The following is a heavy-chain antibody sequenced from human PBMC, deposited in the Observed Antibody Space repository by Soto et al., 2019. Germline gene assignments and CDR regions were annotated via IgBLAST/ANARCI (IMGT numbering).Heavy chain of an antibody. Sequence: PSETLSLTCTVSGGSISSGDYYWRWIRQPPGKGLGWIGYIYYSGSTYYNPSLTGRVTISVETSKNQFSMKVTSVTAADTAVYYCARSYYDSTGFAVDPWGQGTLVTVSS. CDR1: GGSISSGDYY. D-gene: IGHD3-22*01. V-gene: IGHV4-30-4*01. CDR3: ARSYYDSTGFAVDP. CDR2: IYYSGST. J-gene: IGHJ5*02.